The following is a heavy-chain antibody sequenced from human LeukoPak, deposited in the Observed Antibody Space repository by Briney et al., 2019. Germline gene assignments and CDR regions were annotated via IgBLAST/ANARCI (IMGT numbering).Heavy chain of an antibody. V-gene: IGHV1-69*13. CDR1: GYTFTGYY. D-gene: IGHD3-22*01. Sequence: ASVKVSCKASGYTFTGYYMHWVRQAPGQGLEWMGGIIPIFGTANYAQKFQGRVTITADESTSTAYMELSSLRSEDTAVYYCASLGKYYYDSSGLSSVWGQGTLVTVSS. J-gene: IGHJ4*02. CDR2: IIPIFGTA. CDR3: ASLGKYYYDSSGLSSV.